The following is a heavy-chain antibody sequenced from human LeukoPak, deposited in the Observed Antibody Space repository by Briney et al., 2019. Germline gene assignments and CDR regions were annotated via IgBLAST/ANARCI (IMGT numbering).Heavy chain of an antibody. J-gene: IGHJ5*02. CDR1: GYTFTSYT. CDR2: INAGNGNT. Sequence: ASVKVSCKASGYTFTSYTMHWVRQAPGQRLEWMGWINAGNGNTKYSQKFQGRVTITRDTSASTAYMELSSLRSDDTAVYYCARDGPGCSSTSCYWDWFDPWGQGTLVTVSS. CDR3: ARDGPGCSSTSCYWDWFDP. D-gene: IGHD2-2*01. V-gene: IGHV1-3*01.